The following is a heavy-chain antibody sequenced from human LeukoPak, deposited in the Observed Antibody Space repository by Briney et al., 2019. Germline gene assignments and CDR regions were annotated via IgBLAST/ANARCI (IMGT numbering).Heavy chain of an antibody. CDR2: ISGSGGST. CDR1: GFTFSSYA. V-gene: IGHV3-23*01. D-gene: IGHD6-19*01. Sequence: GGSLRLSCAASGFTFSSYAMSWVRQAPGKGLEWVSAISGSGGSTYYADSVKGRLTISRDNSKNTLYLQMNSLRAEDTAVYYCAKDDARIAVAGRGFDYWGQGTLVTVSS. CDR3: AKDDARIAVAGRGFDY. J-gene: IGHJ4*02.